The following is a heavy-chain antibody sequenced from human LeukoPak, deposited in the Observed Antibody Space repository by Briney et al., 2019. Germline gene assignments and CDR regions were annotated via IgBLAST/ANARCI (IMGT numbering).Heavy chain of an antibody. Sequence: ASVKVSCKASGYTFTSYGISWVRQAPGQGLEWMGWISIYNGKINYAQKFQGRVTMTTDTSTSTAYMELRSLRSDDTAVYYCARSGLRTNWFDPWGQGTLVTVSS. V-gene: IGHV1-18*01. D-gene: IGHD3-10*01. CDR2: ISIYNGKI. J-gene: IGHJ5*02. CDR1: GYTFTSYG. CDR3: ARSGLRTNWFDP.